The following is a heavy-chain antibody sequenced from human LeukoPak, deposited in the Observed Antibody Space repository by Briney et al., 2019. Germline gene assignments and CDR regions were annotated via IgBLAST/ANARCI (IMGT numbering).Heavy chain of an antibody. D-gene: IGHD3-10*01. J-gene: IGHJ6*03. CDR3: ARVGSGSYYKMYYMDV. CDR1: GYTLTELS. CDR2: IDPDNGET. V-gene: IGHV1-24*01. Sequence: ASVKLSCKVSGYTLTELSMHWVRQAPGKGLEWKGGIDPDNGETIYAQKFQGRVTMTEDTSTDTAYMELSSLRSEDTAVYYCARVGSGSYYKMYYMDVWGKGTTVTIS.